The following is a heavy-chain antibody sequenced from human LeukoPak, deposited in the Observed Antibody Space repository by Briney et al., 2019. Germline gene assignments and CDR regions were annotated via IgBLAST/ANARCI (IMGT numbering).Heavy chain of an antibody. CDR2: INSDESDT. CDR3: ARGWVPSDISLK. Sequence: GGSLRLSCAASGFTFNSYGMSWVRQAPGKGLVWVSRINSDESDTNYADSVKGRFTISRDNARNTVYLQMNSLRAEDTAVYYCARGWVPSDISLKWGQGTMVTVSS. V-gene: IGHV3-74*01. CDR1: GFTFNSYG. D-gene: IGHD3-9*01. J-gene: IGHJ3*01.